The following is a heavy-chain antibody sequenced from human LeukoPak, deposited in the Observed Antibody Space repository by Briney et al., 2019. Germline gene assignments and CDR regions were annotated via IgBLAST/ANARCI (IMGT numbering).Heavy chain of an antibody. CDR3: ARVSGIAAGGRNAFDI. Sequence: ASVKVSCKASGYTFTGYYMHWVRQAPGQGLEWMGWINPNSGGTNYAQKLQGRVTMTTDTSTSTAYMELRSLRSDDTAVYYCARVSGIAAGGRNAFDIWGQGTMVTVSS. D-gene: IGHD6-13*01. CDR1: GYTFTGYY. V-gene: IGHV1-2*02. CDR2: INPNSGGT. J-gene: IGHJ3*02.